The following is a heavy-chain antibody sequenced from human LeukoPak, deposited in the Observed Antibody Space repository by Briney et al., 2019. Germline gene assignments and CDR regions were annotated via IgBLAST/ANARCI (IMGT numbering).Heavy chain of an antibody. V-gene: IGHV3-11*01. Sequence: GGSLRLSCAASGFTFSAYYMTWIRQAPGKGLEWVSYIGSSGSSIYYADSVRGRFTISRDNAKSSLYLQMNSLRAEDTAVYYCAREVHDYGGYWGQGTLVTVSS. J-gene: IGHJ4*02. CDR1: GFTFSAYY. CDR3: AREVHDYGGY. D-gene: IGHD3-10*01. CDR2: IGSSGSSI.